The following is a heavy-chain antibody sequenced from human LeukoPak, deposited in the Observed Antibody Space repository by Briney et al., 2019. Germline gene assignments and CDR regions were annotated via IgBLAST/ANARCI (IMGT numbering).Heavy chain of an antibody. Sequence: SQTLSLTCTVSGGFISSGGYYWSWIRQHPGKGLEWIGYIYYSGSTYYNPSLKSRVTISVDTSKNQFSLKLSSVTAADTAVYYCARTARGTTVTTSGWFDPWGQGTLVTVSS. J-gene: IGHJ5*02. CDR1: GGFISSGGYY. CDR2: IYYSGST. D-gene: IGHD4-17*01. CDR3: ARTARGTTVTTSGWFDP. V-gene: IGHV4-31*03.